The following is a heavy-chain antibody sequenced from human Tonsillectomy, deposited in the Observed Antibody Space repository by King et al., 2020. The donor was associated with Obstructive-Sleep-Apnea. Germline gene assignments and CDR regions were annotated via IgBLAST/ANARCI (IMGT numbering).Heavy chain of an antibody. CDR3: ARATNYCSGGSCYWGYFDY. CDR1: GFSLSNARMG. D-gene: IGHD2-15*01. CDR2: IFSNDEK. J-gene: IGHJ4*02. V-gene: IGHV2-26*01. Sequence: TLKESGPVLVKPTETLTLTCTVSGFSLSNARMGVSWIRQPPGKALEWLAHIFSNDEKSYSTSLKSRLTISTDTSKSQVVLTMTNMDPVDTATYYCARATNYCSGGSCYWGYFDYWGQGTLVTVSS.